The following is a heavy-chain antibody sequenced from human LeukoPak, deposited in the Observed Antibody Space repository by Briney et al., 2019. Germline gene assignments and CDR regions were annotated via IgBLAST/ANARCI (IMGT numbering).Heavy chain of an antibody. D-gene: IGHD6-19*01. CDR1: GGSISSYY. Sequence: PSETLSLTCTVSGGSISSYYWSWIRQPPGKGLEWIGYIYYSGGTNYNPSLKSRVTISVDTSKNQFSLKLSSVTAADTAVYYCARVQGSGWTRRYYYYMDVWGKGTTVTISS. CDR2: IYYSGGT. CDR3: ARVQGSGWTRRYYYYMDV. V-gene: IGHV4-59*01. J-gene: IGHJ6*03.